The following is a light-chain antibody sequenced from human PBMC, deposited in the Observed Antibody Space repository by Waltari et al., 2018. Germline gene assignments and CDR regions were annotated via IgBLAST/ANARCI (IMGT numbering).Light chain of an antibody. CDR1: SSNIGSNT. CDR2: SNH. CDR3: EAWDDRLNGRV. V-gene: IGLV1-44*01. J-gene: IGLJ3*02. Sequence: QSGLTPSSSVSGPPGQRVTISCSGSSSNIGSNTVNWYQQLPGTAPKLLIYSNHRRPQGFPGGCAGSKAGTSAPLAISGLQSEDEADYYCEAWDDRLNGRVFGGGTKLTVL.